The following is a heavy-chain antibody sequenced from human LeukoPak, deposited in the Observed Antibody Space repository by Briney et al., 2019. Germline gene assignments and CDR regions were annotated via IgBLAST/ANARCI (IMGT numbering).Heavy chain of an antibody. D-gene: IGHD6-13*01. CDR1: GFTFSSYG. CDR3: AKSRAAAGTNRFDY. CDR2: ISYDGSNK. Sequence: GRSLRLSCAASGFTFSSYGMHWVRQAPGKGLEWVAVISYDGSNKYYADSVKGRFTISRDNSKNTLYLQMNSLRAEDTAVYYCAKSRAAAGTNRFDYWGQGTLVTVSS. J-gene: IGHJ4*02. V-gene: IGHV3-30*18.